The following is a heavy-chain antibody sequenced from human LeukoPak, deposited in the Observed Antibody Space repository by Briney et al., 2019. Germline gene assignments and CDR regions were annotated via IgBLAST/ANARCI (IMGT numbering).Heavy chain of an antibody. CDR1: GFTFSGSA. V-gene: IGHV3-73*01. CDR3: TRHSHYDSSGPGAFDI. J-gene: IGHJ3*02. CDR2: IRSKANSYAT. Sequence: GGSLRLSCAASGFTFSGSAMHRVRQASGKGLEWVGRIRSKANSYATAYAASVKGRFTISRDDSKNTAYLQMNSLKTEDTAVYYCTRHSHYDSSGPGAFDIWGQGTMVTVSS. D-gene: IGHD3-22*01.